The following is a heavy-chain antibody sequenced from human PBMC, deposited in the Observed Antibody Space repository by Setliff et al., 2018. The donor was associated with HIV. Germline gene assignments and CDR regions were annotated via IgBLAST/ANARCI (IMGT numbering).Heavy chain of an antibody. Sequence: PSETLSLTCSVSGVSINRTDHYWGWIRQSPGKGLEWIGYIYESAYSHYTVSLRSRVTISMDTSKNQFSLTLRSVTAADRAVYYCARAQMHRGVVAWSLYYFDYWGQGALVTVS. V-gene: IGHV4-61*08. J-gene: IGHJ4*02. CDR2: IYESAYS. CDR3: ARAQMHRGVVAWSLYYFDY. D-gene: IGHD3-10*01. CDR1: GVSINRTDHY.